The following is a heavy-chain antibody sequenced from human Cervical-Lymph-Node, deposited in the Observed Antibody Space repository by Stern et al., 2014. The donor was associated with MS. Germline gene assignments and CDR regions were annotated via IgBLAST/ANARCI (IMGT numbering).Heavy chain of an antibody. Sequence: EVQLVESGGGVVQPGGSLRLSCVASGFTFSSQWMHWVRQAPGQGLVWVSRINSDGSSTSYADSVKGRFTISRDNAKKTLYLQMDSRRAEDTAVYYCARSNYGMDVWGQGTTVTVSS. CDR2: INSDGSST. V-gene: IGHV3-74*02. D-gene: IGHD2-8*01. J-gene: IGHJ6*02. CDR1: GFTFSSQW. CDR3: ARSNYGMDV.